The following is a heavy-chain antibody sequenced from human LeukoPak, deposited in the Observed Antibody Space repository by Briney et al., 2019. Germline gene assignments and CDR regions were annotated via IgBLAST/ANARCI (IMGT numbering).Heavy chain of an antibody. Sequence: PGGSLRLSCAASGNYWMHWVRQATGKGLEWVSAIGTAGDTYYPGSVKGRFTISRENAKNSLYLQMNSLRAEDTAVYYCARARSGWYFDYWGQGTLVTVSS. D-gene: IGHD6-19*01. CDR1: GNYW. J-gene: IGHJ4*02. V-gene: IGHV3-13*01. CDR2: IGTAGDT. CDR3: ARARSGWYFDY.